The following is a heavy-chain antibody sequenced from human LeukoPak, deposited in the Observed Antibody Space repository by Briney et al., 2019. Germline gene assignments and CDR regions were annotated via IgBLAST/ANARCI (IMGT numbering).Heavy chain of an antibody. D-gene: IGHD2-15*01. CDR1: GISFISYS. CDR2: ISGRSKII. J-gene: IGHJ6*02. Sequence: RGASLRPSCASPGISFISYSICWVRQAPGEGLQWVSYISGRSKIIYRAEFLNRRYTISRDKAKNSMYLQMNSLRDEDTAVYYCARDYCSSGSFFGYYYGMDVWGQGTTVTVSS. V-gene: IGHV3-48*02. CDR3: ARDYCSSGSFFGYYYGMDV.